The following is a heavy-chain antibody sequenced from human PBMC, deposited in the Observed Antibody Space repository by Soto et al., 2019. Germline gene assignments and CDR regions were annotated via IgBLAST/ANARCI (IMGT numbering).Heavy chain of an antibody. Sequence: ASVKVSCKASGGTFSSYAISWVRQAPGQGLEWMGGIIPIFGTANYAQKFQGRVTITADESTSTAYMELSSLRSEDTAVYYCARDPAAAASAWFDPWGQGTLVTVYS. J-gene: IGHJ5*02. D-gene: IGHD6-13*01. CDR3: ARDPAAAASAWFDP. V-gene: IGHV1-69*13. CDR2: IIPIFGTA. CDR1: GGTFSSYA.